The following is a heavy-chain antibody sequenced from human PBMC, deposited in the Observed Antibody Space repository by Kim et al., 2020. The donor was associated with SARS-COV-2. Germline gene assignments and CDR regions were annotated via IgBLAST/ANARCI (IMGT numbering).Heavy chain of an antibody. Sequence: GNTKYSLTFQGRVTITRDTSASTAYMELSSLSSEDTAVYYCARKREGMDVWGKGPTVTVSS. V-gene: IGHV1-3*01. CDR2: GNT. J-gene: IGHJ6*03. CDR3: ARKREGMDV.